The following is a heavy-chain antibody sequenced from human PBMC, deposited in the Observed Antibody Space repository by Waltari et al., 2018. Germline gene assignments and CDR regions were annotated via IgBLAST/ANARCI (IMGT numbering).Heavy chain of an antibody. CDR1: GSTFSSYS. CDR3: ARLKIAVATHAFDI. CDR2: ISSSSSYI. J-gene: IGHJ3*02. V-gene: IGHV3-21*01. Sequence: EVQLVQYGGGLVKPGGSMRLSCAASGSTFSSYSINWVRQPPGKGLEWVSSISSSSSYIYYADSVKGRFTISRDNAKNSLYLQMNSLRAEDTAVYYCARLKIAVATHAFDIWGQGTMVTVSS. D-gene: IGHD6-19*01.